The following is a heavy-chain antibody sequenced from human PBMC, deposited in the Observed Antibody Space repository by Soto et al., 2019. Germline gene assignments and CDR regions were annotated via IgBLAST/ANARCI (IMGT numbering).Heavy chain of an antibody. J-gene: IGHJ6*02. CDR3: ATEPNYYYYGMDV. V-gene: IGHV1-69*06. D-gene: IGHD1-26*01. CDR2: IIPIFGTA. CDR1: GGTFSSYA. Sequence: ASVKVSCKASGGTFSSYAISWVRQAPGQGLEWMGGIIPIFGTANYAQKFQGRVTITADKSTSTAYIELSSLRSEDTAVYYCATEPNYYYYGMDVWGQGTTVTVSS.